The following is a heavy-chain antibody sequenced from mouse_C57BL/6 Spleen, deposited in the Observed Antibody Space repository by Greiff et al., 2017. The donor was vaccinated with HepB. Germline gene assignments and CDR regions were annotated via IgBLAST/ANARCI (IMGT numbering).Heavy chain of an antibody. CDR3: ARALSTTVARYFDV. V-gene: IGHV1-64*01. Sequence: QVQLQQPGAELVKPGASVKLSCKASGYTFTSYWMHWVKQRPGQGLEWIGMIHPNSGSTNYNEKFKSKATLTVDKSSSTAYMQLSSLTSEDSAVYYGARALSTTVARYFDVWGTGTTVTVSS. CDR1: GYTFTSYW. D-gene: IGHD1-1*01. J-gene: IGHJ1*03. CDR2: IHPNSGST.